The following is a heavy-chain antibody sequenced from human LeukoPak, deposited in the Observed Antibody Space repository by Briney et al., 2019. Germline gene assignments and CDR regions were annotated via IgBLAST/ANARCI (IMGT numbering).Heavy chain of an antibody. CDR3: AANYYDSSGYQS. CDR2: IYTSGST. D-gene: IGHD3-22*01. Sequence: SETLSLTCTVSGGSISSYYWSWIRQPAGKGLEWIGRIYTSGSTNYNPSLKSRVTMLVDTSKNQFSLKLSSVTAADTAVYYCAANYYDSSGYQSWGQGTLVTVSS. CDR1: GGSISSYY. J-gene: IGHJ5*02. V-gene: IGHV4-4*07.